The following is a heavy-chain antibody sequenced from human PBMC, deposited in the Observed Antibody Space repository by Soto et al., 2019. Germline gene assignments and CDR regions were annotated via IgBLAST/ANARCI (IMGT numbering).Heavy chain of an antibody. CDR1: GYTFTGYF. D-gene: IGHD1-26*01. Sequence: ASVNVSFKSSGYTFTGYFIHWVRQAPGQGLEWMGWMNPDNGRTFYAPEFQGRVTLTRDTSISTAYMELNSLKSDDTAVYFCAREGYRGRWLDPWGQGTLVTVSS. CDR3: AREGYRGRWLDP. CDR2: MNPDNGRT. J-gene: IGHJ5*02. V-gene: IGHV1-2*02.